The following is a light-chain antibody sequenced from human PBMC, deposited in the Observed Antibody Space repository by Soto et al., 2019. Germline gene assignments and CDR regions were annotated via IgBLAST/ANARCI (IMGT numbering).Light chain of an antibody. J-gene: IGLJ1*01. CDR1: SSDIGTYDY. CDR3: TSYTGDDFTVV. V-gene: IGLV2-8*01. CDR2: EVS. Sequence: QSALTQPPSASGSLGQSVTISCTGTSSDIGTYDYVSWYQQHPGRAPKLIIFEVSKRPSGVPDRFSGSKSGNTASLIVSGLQPDDEAEYHCTSYTGDDFTVVFGTGTKLTVL.